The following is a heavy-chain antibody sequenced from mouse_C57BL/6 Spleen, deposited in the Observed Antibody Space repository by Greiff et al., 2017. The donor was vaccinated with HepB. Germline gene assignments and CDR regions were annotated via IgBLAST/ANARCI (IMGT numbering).Heavy chain of an antibody. CDR2: IDPSDSET. D-gene: IGHD1-1*01. V-gene: IGHV1-52*01. Sequence: QVQLQQPGAELVRPGSSVKLSCKASGYTFTSYWMHWVKQRPIQGLEWIGNIDPSDSETHYNQKFKDKATLTVDKSSSTAYMQLSSLTSEDSAVYYCARGGAYGGFAYWGQGTLVTVSA. CDR1: GYTFTSYW. CDR3: ARGGAYGGFAY. J-gene: IGHJ3*01.